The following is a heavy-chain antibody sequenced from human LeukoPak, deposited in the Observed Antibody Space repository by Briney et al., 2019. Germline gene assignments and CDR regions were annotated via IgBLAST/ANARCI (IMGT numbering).Heavy chain of an antibody. J-gene: IGHJ4*02. CDR1: GLTSSDYY. D-gene: IGHD1-26*01. CDR3: ATGPQIREPAY. V-gene: IGHV3-11*04. Sequence: GGSLRLSCVASGLTSSDYYMGWIRQAPGRGLEWLSYISGSGSDINYAESVGGRFAISRDNAKNSLYLQLNSLRPEDTAVYYCATGPQIREPAYWGQGTLVTVSS. CDR2: ISGSGSDI.